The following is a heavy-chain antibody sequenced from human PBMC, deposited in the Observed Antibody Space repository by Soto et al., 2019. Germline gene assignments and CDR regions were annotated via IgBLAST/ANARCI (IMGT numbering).Heavy chain of an antibody. J-gene: IGHJ4*02. CDR2: IYSGGST. Sequence: PGGSLRLSCAASGFTVSSNYMSWVRQAPGKGLEWVSVIYSGGSTYYADSVKGRFTISRDNSKNTLYLQMNSLRAEDTAVYYCARWASFYDFWGRQRPYYFDYWGQGTLVTVSS. V-gene: IGHV3-53*01. CDR1: GFTVSSNY. D-gene: IGHD3-3*01. CDR3: ARWASFYDFWGRQRPYYFDY.